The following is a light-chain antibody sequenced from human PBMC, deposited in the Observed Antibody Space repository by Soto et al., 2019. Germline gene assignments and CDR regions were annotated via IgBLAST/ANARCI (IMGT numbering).Light chain of an antibody. CDR2: KAS. V-gene: IGKV1-5*03. CDR1: QSISNS. J-gene: IGKJ1*01. Sequence: DIQMTQSPSTLSASVGDRVTITCRASQSISNSLAWYRQKPGKAPKLLIYKASSLESGVPSRFSGSGSGTEFTLTISSLQPDDFATYYCQQYNSMWTFGQGTKVEIK. CDR3: QQYNSMWT.